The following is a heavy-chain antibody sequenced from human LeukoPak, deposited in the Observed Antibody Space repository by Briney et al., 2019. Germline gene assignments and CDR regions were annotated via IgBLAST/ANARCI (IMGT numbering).Heavy chain of an antibody. Sequence: PGRSLRLSCAASGFTFSSYAMHWVRQAPGKGLEWVAVISYDGSNKYYADSVKGRFTISRDNSKNTLYLQMNSLRAEDTAVYYCAKGPKYFQHWGQGTLVTVSS. CDR1: GFTFSSYA. J-gene: IGHJ1*01. CDR3: AKGPKYFQH. V-gene: IGHV3-30-3*01. CDR2: ISYDGSNK.